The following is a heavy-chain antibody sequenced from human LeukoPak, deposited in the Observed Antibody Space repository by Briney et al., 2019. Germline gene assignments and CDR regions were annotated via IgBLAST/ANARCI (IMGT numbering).Heavy chain of an antibody. V-gene: IGHV4-4*07. Sequence: SETLSLTCTVSGVSISSYYWSWIRQPAGKGLEWIGRIYTSGSTNHNPSLKSRVTISVDTSKNQFSLNLTSVTAADTAVYYCARDVVAARGSFDYWGQGTLVTVSS. J-gene: IGHJ4*02. CDR2: IYTSGST. D-gene: IGHD2-2*01. CDR3: ARDVVAARGSFDY. CDR1: GVSISSYY.